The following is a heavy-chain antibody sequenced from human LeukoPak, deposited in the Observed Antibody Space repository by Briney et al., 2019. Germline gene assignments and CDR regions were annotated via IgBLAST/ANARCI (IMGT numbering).Heavy chain of an antibody. Sequence: ASVKVSCKASGYTFTGYYMHWVRQAPGQGLEWMGWINPNSGGTNYAQKFQGRVTMTRDTSISTAYMELSRLRSDDTAVYYCARSWGYNTRGGDYFDYWGQGTLVTVSS. J-gene: IGHJ4*02. V-gene: IGHV1-2*02. D-gene: IGHD5-24*01. CDR3: ARSWGYNTRGGDYFDY. CDR1: GYTFTGYY. CDR2: INPNSGGT.